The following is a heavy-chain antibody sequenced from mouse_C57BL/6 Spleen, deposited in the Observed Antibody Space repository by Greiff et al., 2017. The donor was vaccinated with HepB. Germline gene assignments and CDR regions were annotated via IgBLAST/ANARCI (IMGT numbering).Heavy chain of an antibody. CDR1: GFTFSSYA. Sequence: EVNVVESGGGLVKPGGSLKLSCAASGFTFSSYAMSWVRQTPEKRLEWVATISDGGSYTYYPDNVKGRFTISRDNAKNNLYLQMSHLKSEDTAMYYCAREGYGNLFDYWGQGTTLTVSS. CDR2: ISDGGSYT. D-gene: IGHD2-1*01. V-gene: IGHV5-4*01. CDR3: AREGYGNLFDY. J-gene: IGHJ2*01.